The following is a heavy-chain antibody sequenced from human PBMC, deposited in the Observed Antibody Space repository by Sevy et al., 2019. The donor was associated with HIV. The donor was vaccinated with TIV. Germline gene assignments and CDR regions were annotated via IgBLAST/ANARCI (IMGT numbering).Heavy chain of an antibody. D-gene: IGHD2-15*01. CDR2: IWYDGSNK. CDR1: GFTFSSYG. CDR3: AATVVGTKNSYCSGGSCSPSFDY. Sequence: GGSLRLSCAASGFTFSSYGMHWVRQAPGKGLEWVAVIWYDGSNKYYADSVKGRFTISRDNSKNTLYLQMNSLRAEETAVYYCAATVVGTKNSYCSGGSCSPSFDYWGQGTLVTVSS. V-gene: IGHV3-33*01. J-gene: IGHJ4*02.